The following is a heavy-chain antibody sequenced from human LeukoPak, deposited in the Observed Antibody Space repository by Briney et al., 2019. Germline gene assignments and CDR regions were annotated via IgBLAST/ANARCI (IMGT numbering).Heavy chain of an antibody. CDR2: INPSGGST. D-gene: IGHD3-22*01. V-gene: IGHV1-46*01. Sequence: ASVKVSCKASGYTFTSYYMHWVRQAPGQGLEWMGIINPSGGSTSYAQKFQGRVTMTRDTSTSTVYMELSSLRSEDTAVYYCARDRGNYYDSSYDAFDIWGQGTMVTVSS. J-gene: IGHJ3*02. CDR3: ARDRGNYYDSSYDAFDI. CDR1: GYTFTSYY.